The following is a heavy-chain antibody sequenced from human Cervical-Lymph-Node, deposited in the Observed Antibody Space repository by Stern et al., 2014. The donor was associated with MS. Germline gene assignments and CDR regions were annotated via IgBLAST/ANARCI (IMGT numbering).Heavy chain of an antibody. CDR3: ARGLGRLGDLSSIYFDN. J-gene: IGHJ4*02. V-gene: IGHV1-69*06. CDR2: IVPIYDSA. Sequence: QVQLVQSGAEVKKPGSSVKVSCKASGGSFSTYAISWVRQAPGQGLEWMGGIVPIYDSANYAQRFQDRVTITADKSTSTVNMELRSLGSEETAVYYCARGLGRLGDLSSIYFDNWGQGTLVTVSS. CDR1: GGSFSTYA. D-gene: IGHD3-16*02.